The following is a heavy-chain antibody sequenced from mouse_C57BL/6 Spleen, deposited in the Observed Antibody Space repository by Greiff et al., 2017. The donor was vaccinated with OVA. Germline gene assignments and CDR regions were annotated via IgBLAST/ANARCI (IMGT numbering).Heavy chain of an antibody. CDR3: TRGLLRNYFDY. J-gene: IGHJ2*01. CDR2: IDPETGGT. CDR1: GYTFTDYE. Sequence: VQLQESGAELVRPGASVTLSCKASGYTFTDYEMHWVKQTPVHGLEWIGAIDPETGGTAYNQKFKGKAILTADKSSSTAYMELRSLTSEDSAVYYCTRGLLRNYFDYWGQGTTLTGSS. D-gene: IGHD2-3*01. V-gene: IGHV1-15*01.